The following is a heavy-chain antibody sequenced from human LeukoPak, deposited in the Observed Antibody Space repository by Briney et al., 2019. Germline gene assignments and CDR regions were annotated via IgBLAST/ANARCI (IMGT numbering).Heavy chain of an antibody. Sequence: ASVKVSCKASGGTFSSYAISWVRQAPGQGLEWMGRIIPIFGTANYAQKFQGRVTITTDESTSTAYMELSSLRSEDTAVYYCAYSYEDSGYYYLDYWGQGTLVTVSS. J-gene: IGHJ4*02. D-gene: IGHD3-22*01. CDR1: GGTFSSYA. CDR2: IIPIFGTA. V-gene: IGHV1-69*05. CDR3: AYSYEDSGYYYLDY.